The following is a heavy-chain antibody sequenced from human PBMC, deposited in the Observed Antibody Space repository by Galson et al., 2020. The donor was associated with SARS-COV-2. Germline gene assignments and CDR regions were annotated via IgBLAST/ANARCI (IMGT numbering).Heavy chain of an antibody. Sequence: GESLKISCAASGFTFSSYGMHWVRQAPGKGLEWVAVIWYDGSNKYYADSVKGRFTISRDNSKNTLYLQMNSLRAEDTAVYYCARDAGYYDCGQGCIDVWGQGTTVTVCS. CDR1: GFTFSSYG. D-gene: IGHD3-3*01. CDR3: ARDAGYYDCGQGCIDV. CDR2: IWYDGSNK. J-gene: IGHJ6*01. V-gene: IGHV3-33*01.